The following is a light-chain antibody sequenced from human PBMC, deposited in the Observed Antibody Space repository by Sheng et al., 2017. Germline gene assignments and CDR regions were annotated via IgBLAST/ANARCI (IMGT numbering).Light chain of an antibody. J-gene: IGKJ2*01. CDR3: QHYGSSPPLYT. CDR1: QSVSTSF. V-gene: IGKV3-20*01. CDR2: STS. Sequence: DIVLTQSPVTLSLSPGERATLSCSASQSVSTSFLGWYQAKPGQAPRLVIYSTSSRAPGIPDRFSGSGYGTEFTLTISRLEPADFGVYYCQHYGSSPPLYTFGQGTK.